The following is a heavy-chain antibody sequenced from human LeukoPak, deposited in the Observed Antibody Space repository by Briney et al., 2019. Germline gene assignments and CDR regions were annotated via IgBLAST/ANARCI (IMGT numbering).Heavy chain of an antibody. Sequence: SETLSLTCAVSGVSISSSEWWIWVRQPPGQGLEWIGEIHRDGRTRYNPTLQTRVTMSIDYSKNQISLEVTSVTAADTAIYYCGKTDIYFNPIDYWGPGSLVTVSS. CDR2: IHRDGRT. V-gene: IGHV4-4*02. CDR3: GKTDIYFNPIDY. CDR1: GVSISSSEW. D-gene: IGHD3-9*01. J-gene: IGHJ4*02.